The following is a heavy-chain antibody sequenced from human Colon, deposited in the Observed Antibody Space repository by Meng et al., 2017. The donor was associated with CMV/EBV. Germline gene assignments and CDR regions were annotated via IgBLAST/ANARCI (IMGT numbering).Heavy chain of an antibody. J-gene: IGHJ4*02. D-gene: IGHD6-19*01. CDR1: GGSISSSSVY. V-gene: IGHV4-39*01. CDR2: INHSGNT. Sequence: SETLSLTCTVSGGSISSSSVYWGWIRQPPGGGLEWIGSINHSGNTYRNPSLWGRVSMSVDTSKNQFSLNLSSVTAADTSIYYCARPSDNGWYYFDCWGQGTLVTVSS. CDR3: ARPSDNGWYYFDC.